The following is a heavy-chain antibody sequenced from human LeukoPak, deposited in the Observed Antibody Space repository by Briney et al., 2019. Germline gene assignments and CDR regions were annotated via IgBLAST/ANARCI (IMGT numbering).Heavy chain of an antibody. J-gene: IGHJ4*02. Sequence: GGSLRLSCAASGFTFSSYEMNWVRQAPGKGLEWVSYISSSGSTIYYADSVKGRFTISRDNAKNSLYLQMNSLRAEDTAVYYCATLGMSYDILTGGMYYFDYWGQGTLVTVSS. CDR2: ISSSGSTI. V-gene: IGHV3-48*03. D-gene: IGHD3-9*01. CDR1: GFTFSSYE. CDR3: ATLGMSYDILTGGMYYFDY.